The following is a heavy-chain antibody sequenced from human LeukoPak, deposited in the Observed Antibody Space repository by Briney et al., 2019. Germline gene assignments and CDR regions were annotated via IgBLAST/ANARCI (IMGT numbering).Heavy chain of an antibody. Sequence: GESLKISCKGSGYSFTSYWIGWVRQMPGKGLEWMGTIYPGDSDTRYSPSFQGQVTISADKSISTAYLQWSSLKASDTAMYYCARPQAATYGGKGYYGMDVWGQGTTVTVSS. CDR3: ARPQAATYGGKGYYGMDV. CDR1: GYSFTSYW. J-gene: IGHJ6*02. CDR2: IYPGDSDT. V-gene: IGHV5-51*01. D-gene: IGHD4-23*01.